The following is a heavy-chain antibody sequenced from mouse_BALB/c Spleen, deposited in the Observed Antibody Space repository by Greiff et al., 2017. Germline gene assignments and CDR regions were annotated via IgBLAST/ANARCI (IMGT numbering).Heavy chain of an antibody. CDR3: ARRDYYGSHYYAMDY. CDR1: GFSLTSYG. V-gene: IGHV2-9*02. Sequence: VQLQESGPGLVAPSQSLSITCTVSGFSLTSYGVHWVRQPPGKGLEWLGVIWAGGSTNYNSALMSRLSISKDNSKSQVFLKMNSLQTDDTAMYYCARRDYYGSHYYAMDYWGQGTSVTVSS. J-gene: IGHJ4*01. D-gene: IGHD1-1*01. CDR2: IWAGGST.